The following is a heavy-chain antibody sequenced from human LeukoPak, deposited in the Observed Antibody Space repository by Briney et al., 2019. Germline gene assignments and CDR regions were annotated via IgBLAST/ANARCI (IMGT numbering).Heavy chain of an antibody. J-gene: IGHJ6*02. CDR2: IYYSGST. D-gene: IGHD3-22*01. CDR1: GGSISSSSYY. CDR3: ARHGGYDSLLQDGMDV. Sequence: SETLSLTCTVSGGSISSSSYYWGWIRQPPGKGLEWIGSIYYSGSTYYNPSLKSRVTISVDTSKNQFSLKLSSVTAADTAVYYCARHGGYDSLLQDGMDVWGQGTTVTVSS. V-gene: IGHV4-39*01.